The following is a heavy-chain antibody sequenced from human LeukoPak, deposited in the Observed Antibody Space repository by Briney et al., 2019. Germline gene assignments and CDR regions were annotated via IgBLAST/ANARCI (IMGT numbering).Heavy chain of an antibody. CDR2: LGGSGTT. Sequence: GGSLRLSCAASGFTFSSYTMSWVRQAPGKGLEWVSSLGGSGTTYYADSVKGRFTISRDNSKNTLYPQMDSLRAEDTAVYFCAKGRSAWLNAFDIWGQGTMVTVSS. CDR3: AKGRSAWLNAFDI. D-gene: IGHD6-19*01. J-gene: IGHJ3*02. V-gene: IGHV3-23*01. CDR1: GFTFSSYT.